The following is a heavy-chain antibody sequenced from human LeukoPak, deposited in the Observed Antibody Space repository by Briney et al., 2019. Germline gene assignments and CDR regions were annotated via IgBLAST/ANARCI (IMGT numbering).Heavy chain of an antibody. V-gene: IGHV4-4*07. D-gene: IGHD3-3*01. CDR3: ARLDTIFGVAKGFDY. CDR2: INTSGST. CDR1: GGSISSNY. Sequence: SETLSLTCTVSGGSISSNYWSWIRQPAGKGLEWIGRINTSGSTNYNPSLKSRVTISVDTSKHQFSLKLSSVTAADTAVYYCARLDTIFGVAKGFDYWGQGTLVTVSS. J-gene: IGHJ4*02.